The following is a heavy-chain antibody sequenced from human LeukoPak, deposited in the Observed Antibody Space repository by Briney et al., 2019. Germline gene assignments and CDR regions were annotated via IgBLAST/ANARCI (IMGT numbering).Heavy chain of an antibody. CDR1: GFISSSYW. D-gene: IGHD4-17*01. CDR3: AKGTTYGFYYYYGMDV. V-gene: IGHV3-23*01. Sequence: GGSLRLSCAASGFISSSYWMTWVRQAPGKGLEWVSSISGSGGSTYYADSVKGRFTISRDNSKNTLYLQMNSLRAEDTAVYFCAKGTTYGFYYYYGMDVWGQGITVTVSS. J-gene: IGHJ6*02. CDR2: ISGSGGST.